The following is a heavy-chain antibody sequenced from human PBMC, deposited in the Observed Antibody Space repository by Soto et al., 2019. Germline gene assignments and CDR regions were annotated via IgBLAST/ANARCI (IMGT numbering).Heavy chain of an antibody. CDR1: GYTFINYY. CDR3: ARGGDTSTWYDLDY. D-gene: IGHD6-13*01. CDR2: MNPATGNT. V-gene: IGHV1-8*02. Sequence: ASVQVSCKASGYTFINYYMHWVRQAPGQGLEWMGWMNPATGNTGYAQKFHGRVTMTRNTSINTAYMELSSLRSEDTAVYFCARGGDTSTWYDLDYWGQGALVTISS. J-gene: IGHJ4*02.